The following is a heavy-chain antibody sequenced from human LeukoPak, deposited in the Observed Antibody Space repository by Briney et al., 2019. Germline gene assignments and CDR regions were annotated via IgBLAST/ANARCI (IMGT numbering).Heavy chain of an antibody. CDR2: ISYSGNT. D-gene: IGHD5-24*01. CDR3: ARSRLHPIIFDY. Sequence: PSETLSLTCTVPGGSISSYYWSWIRQPPGKGLEWIGYISYSGNTNYNPSLKSRVTISVDTSKTQFSLKLSSVTAADTAVYYCARSRLHPIIFDYWGQGTLVTVSS. CDR1: GGSISSYY. V-gene: IGHV4-59*12. J-gene: IGHJ4*02.